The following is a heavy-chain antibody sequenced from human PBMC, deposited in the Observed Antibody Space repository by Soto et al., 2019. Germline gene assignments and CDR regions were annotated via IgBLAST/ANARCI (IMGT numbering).Heavy chain of an antibody. Sequence: QVQLVQSGAEVKKPGASVKVSCKTSGYTFTDYYVHWVRQAPGHGLEWMGWINPDNGGTNYAQKFQDWVTLTRDTSITTTYMALSRLKSDDTAVYYCARLAGYCSNTNCHDTWVWNWFDPWGQGTLVSVSS. D-gene: IGHD2-2*01. CDR3: ARLAGYCSNTNCHDTWVWNWFDP. CDR1: GYTFTDYY. CDR2: INPDNGGT. V-gene: IGHV1-2*04. J-gene: IGHJ5*02.